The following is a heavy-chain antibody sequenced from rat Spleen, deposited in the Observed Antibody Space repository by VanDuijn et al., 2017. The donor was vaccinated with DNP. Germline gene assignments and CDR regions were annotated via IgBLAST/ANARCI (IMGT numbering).Heavy chain of an antibody. J-gene: IGHJ2*01. CDR3: STGRGGPDY. CDR2: IFFDGSVT. Sequence: EVQLVESGGGLVQPGNSLKVSCAASGFTFSDYAMAWVRQSTKKSLEWVAAIFFDGSVTYYRDSVKGRFTISRDNAKSSLYLQMDSLRSEDTATYYCSTGRGGPDYWGQGVLVTVSS. D-gene: IGHD1-11*01. CDR1: GFTFSDYA. V-gene: IGHV5S10*01.